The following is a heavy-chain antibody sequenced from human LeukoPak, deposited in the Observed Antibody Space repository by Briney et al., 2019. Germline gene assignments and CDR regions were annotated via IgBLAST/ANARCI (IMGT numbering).Heavy chain of an antibody. D-gene: IGHD2-2*01. CDR3: ARNDGVPALPFDY. Sequence: ASVKVSCKASGYTFTGYYMHWVRQAPGQGLEWMGWINPNSGGTNYAQKFQGRVTMTRDTSISTAYMELSRLRSDDTAVYYCARNDGVPALPFDYWGQGTLVTVST. V-gene: IGHV1-2*02. CDR2: INPNSGGT. J-gene: IGHJ4*02. CDR1: GYTFTGYY.